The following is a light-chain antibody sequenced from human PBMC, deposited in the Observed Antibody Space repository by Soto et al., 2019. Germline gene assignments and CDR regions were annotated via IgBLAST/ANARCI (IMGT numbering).Light chain of an antibody. CDR2: GAS. CDR1: QSVSSSY. V-gene: IGKV3-20*01. J-gene: IGKJ1*01. CDR3: QQYGDSPWT. Sequence: EVVLTQSPGTLSLSPGARATLSCRASQSVSSSYLAWYQQKPGQAPRLLIYGASSRATGIPDRFSGSGSGTDFTLTISRLEPEDFAVYYCQQYGDSPWTFGQGTKVDI.